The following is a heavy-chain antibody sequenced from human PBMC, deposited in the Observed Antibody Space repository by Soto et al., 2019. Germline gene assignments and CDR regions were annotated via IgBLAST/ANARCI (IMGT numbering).Heavy chain of an antibody. D-gene: IGHD6-19*01. CDR2: ISSSSSYI. J-gene: IGHJ3*02. V-gene: IGHV3-21*01. CDR3: ARCIAVAGSAFDI. CDR1: GFTFSSYS. Sequence: GGSLRLSCAASGFTFSSYSMNWVRQAPGKGLEWVSSISSSSSYIYYADSVKGRFTISGDNAKNSLYLQMNSLRAEDTAVYYCARCIAVAGSAFDIWGQGTMVTVSS.